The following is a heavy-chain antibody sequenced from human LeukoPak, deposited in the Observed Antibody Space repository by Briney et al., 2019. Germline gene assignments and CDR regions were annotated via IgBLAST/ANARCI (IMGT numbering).Heavy chain of an antibody. J-gene: IGHJ4*02. V-gene: IGHV1-3*01. Sequence: ASVKVSCKASGYTFTSYAMHWVRQAPGQRLEWMGWINAGNGNTKYSQKFQGRVTITRDTSASTAYMELSSLRSEDTAVYYCARWTTVTTRQDKNYADYWGQGTLVTVSS. CDR3: ARWTTVTTRQDKNYADY. D-gene: IGHD4-17*01. CDR1: GYTFTSYA. CDR2: INAGNGNT.